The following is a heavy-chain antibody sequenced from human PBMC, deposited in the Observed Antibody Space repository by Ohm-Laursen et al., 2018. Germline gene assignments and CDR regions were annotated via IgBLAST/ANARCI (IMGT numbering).Heavy chain of an antibody. CDR1: GFTFDDYA. D-gene: IGHD4-23*01. J-gene: IGHJ4*02. Sequence: SLRLSCAASGFTFDDYAMHSFRQAPGKGLEWVAGLSRSSVSIGYADSVKGRFTISRDNAKNSLYLQMNSLRTEDTALYYCAKEARWLPVFDIWGQGTLVTVSS. CDR3: AKEARWLPVFDI. CDR2: LSRSSVSI. V-gene: IGHV3-9*01.